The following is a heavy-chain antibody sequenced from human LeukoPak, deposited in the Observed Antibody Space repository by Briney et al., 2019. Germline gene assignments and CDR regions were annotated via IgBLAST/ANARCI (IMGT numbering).Heavy chain of an antibody. CDR2: ISSGSSTI. CDR1: GFTFSSYS. Sequence: GGSLRLSCAASGFTFSSYSMNWVRQAPGKGLEWVSYISSGSSTIYYADSVKGRFTISRDNAKNSLHLQMNSLRDEDTAVYYCARDSGYGIEGYWGQGTLVTVSS. J-gene: IGHJ4*02. CDR3: ARDSGYGIEGY. D-gene: IGHD5-12*01. V-gene: IGHV3-48*02.